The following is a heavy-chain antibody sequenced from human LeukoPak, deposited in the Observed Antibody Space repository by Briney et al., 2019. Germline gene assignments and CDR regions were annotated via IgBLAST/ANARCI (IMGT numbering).Heavy chain of an antibody. CDR1: AGSISSGGYY. CDR2: IYYSRST. J-gene: IGHJ3*02. D-gene: IGHD6-13*01. V-gene: IGHV4-31*03. CDR3: AGLLPGIAAAGLVDAFDI. Sequence: SQTLSLTCTVSAGSISSGGYYWSWIRQHPGKGLEWIGYIYYSRSTYYKPSLESRVTISVDTSKNQFSLKLRAVTAADTAVYYCAGLLPGIAAAGLVDAFDIWGQGTMVTVSS.